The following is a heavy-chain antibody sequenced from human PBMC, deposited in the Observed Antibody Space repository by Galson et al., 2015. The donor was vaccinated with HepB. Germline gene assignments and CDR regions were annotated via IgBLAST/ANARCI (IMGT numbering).Heavy chain of an antibody. J-gene: IGHJ4*02. D-gene: IGHD3-22*01. CDR2: IYYSGST. CDR1: GGSISSSSYY. V-gene: IGHV4-39*01. CDR3: ARKYYYDSSGYHYYFDY. Sequence: ETLSLTCTVSGGSISSSSYYWGWIRQPPGKGLEWIGSIYYSGSTYYNPSLKSRVTISVDTSKNQFSLKLSSVTAADTAVYYCARKYYYDSSGYHYYFDYWGQGTLVTVSS.